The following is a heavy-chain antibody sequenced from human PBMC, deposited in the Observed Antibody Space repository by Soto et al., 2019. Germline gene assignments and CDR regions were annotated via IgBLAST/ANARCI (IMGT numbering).Heavy chain of an antibody. J-gene: IGHJ6*02. V-gene: IGHV1-69*06. Sequence: SVKVSCKASGGTFSSYAISWVRQAPGQGLEWMGGIIPIFGTANYAQKFQGRVTITADKSTSTAYMELSSLRSEDTAVYYCATKPKDIVVVPAAMDYYYGMDVWGQGTTVTVSS. CDR1: GGTFSSYA. CDR3: ATKPKDIVVVPAAMDYYYGMDV. CDR2: IIPIFGTA. D-gene: IGHD2-2*01.